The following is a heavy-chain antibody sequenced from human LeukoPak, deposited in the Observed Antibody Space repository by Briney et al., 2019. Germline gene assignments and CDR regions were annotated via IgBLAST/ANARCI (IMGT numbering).Heavy chain of an antibody. CDR1: GFSFSDHY. CDR2: ILNSGTTT. J-gene: IGHJ4*02. Sequence: GGSLRLSCAASGFSFSDHYMDWVRQAPGKGLEWVSYILNSGTTTYYADSVKGRFAISRDNAKNSLYLQMNSLRAEDTGVYYCARDPPDYWGQGILVTVSS. V-gene: IGHV3-11*04. CDR3: ARDPPDY.